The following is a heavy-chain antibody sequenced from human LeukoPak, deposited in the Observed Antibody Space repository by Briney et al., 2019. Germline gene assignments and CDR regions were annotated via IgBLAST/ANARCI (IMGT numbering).Heavy chain of an antibody. D-gene: IGHD3-22*01. J-gene: IGHJ4*02. V-gene: IGHV4-4*07. CDR2: IYTSGST. CDR3: ARDPYYYDSSGYGFDY. CDR1: GGSISSYY. Sequence: SEALSLTCTVSGGSISSYYWSWIRQPAGKGLEWIGRIYTSGSTNYNPSLKSRVTMSVDTSKYQFSLKLSSVTAADTAVYYCARDPYYYDSSGYGFDYWGQGTLVTVSS.